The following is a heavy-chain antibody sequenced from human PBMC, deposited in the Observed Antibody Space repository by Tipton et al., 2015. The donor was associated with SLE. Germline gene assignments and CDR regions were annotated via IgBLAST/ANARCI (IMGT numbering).Heavy chain of an antibody. CDR1: GYSITSDYY. CDR2: MFHSGTT. CDR3: ARDSPGMAAAG. Sequence: TLSLTCEVSGYSITSDYYWGWIRQPPGEGLEWIGVMFHSGTTYHNPSLKSRVTISIDASNNQFSLKVISVTAADTAVYYCARDSPGMAAAGWGQGTLVTVSS. J-gene: IGHJ4*02. D-gene: IGHD6-13*01. V-gene: IGHV4-38-2*02.